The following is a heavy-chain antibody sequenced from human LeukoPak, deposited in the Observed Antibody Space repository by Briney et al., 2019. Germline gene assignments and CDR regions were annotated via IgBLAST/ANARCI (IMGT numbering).Heavy chain of an antibody. Sequence: SETLSLTCTVSGGSISSYYWSWIRQPPGKGLEWIGYIYYSGSTNYNPSLKSRVTTSVDTSKNQFSLKLSSVTAADTAVYYCARDRSGYYDSSGYYHVFDYWGQGTLVTVSS. CDR1: GGSISSYY. J-gene: IGHJ4*02. D-gene: IGHD3-22*01. CDR3: ARDRSGYYDSSGYYHVFDY. CDR2: IYYSGST. V-gene: IGHV4-59*01.